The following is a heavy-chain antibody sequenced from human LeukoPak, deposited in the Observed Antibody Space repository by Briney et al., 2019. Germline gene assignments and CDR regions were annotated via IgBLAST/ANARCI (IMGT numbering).Heavy chain of an antibody. CDR1: GYTFTSYD. CDR2: MNPNSGNT. CDR3: ARTVAVAGRYYYYGMDV. V-gene: IGHV1-8*01. J-gene: IGHJ6*02. D-gene: IGHD6-19*01. Sequence: ASVKVSCKASGYTFTSYDISWVRQATGQGLEWMGWMNPNSGNTGYAQKFQGRVTMTRNTSISTAYMELSSLRSEDTAVYYCARTVAVAGRYYYYGMDVWGQGTTVTVSS.